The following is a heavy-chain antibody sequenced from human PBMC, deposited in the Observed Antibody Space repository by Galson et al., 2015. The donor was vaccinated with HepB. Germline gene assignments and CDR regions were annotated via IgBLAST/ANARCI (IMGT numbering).Heavy chain of an antibody. CDR3: AREGRAEDGDYEWCDY. V-gene: IGHV1-2*02. CDR1: GYTFTGYY. J-gene: IGHJ4*02. Sequence: SVKVSCKASGYTFTGYYMHWVRQAPGQGLEWMGWINPNSGGTNYAQKFQGRVTMTRDTSISTAYMELSRLRSDDTAVYYCAREGRAEDGDYEWCDYWGQGTLVTVSS. D-gene: IGHD4-17*01. CDR2: INPNSGGT.